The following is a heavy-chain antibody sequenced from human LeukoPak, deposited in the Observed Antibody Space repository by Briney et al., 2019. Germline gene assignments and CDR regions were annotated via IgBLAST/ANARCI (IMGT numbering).Heavy chain of an antibody. CDR3: ARATWIQLWSFDY. D-gene: IGHD5-18*01. CDR2: INAGNGNT. J-gene: IGHJ4*02. V-gene: IGHV1-3*01. CDR1: GYTFTSYA. Sequence: ASVKVSCKASGYTFTSYATHWVRQAPGQRLEWMGWINAGNGNTKYSQKFQGRVTITRDTSASTAYMELGSLRSEDTAVYYCARATWIQLWSFDYWGQGTLVTVSS.